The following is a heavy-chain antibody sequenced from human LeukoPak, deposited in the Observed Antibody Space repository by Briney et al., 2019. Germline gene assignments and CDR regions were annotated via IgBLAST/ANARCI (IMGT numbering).Heavy chain of an antibody. CDR3: ARLKYYYDSSGYYYPDY. CDR1: GYTFTSYG. V-gene: IGHV1-18*01. J-gene: IGHJ4*02. D-gene: IGHD3-22*01. CDR2: ISAYNGNT. Sequence: ASVKVSCKPSGYTFTSYGISWVRQAPGQGLEWMGWISAYNGNTNYAQKLQGRVTMTTDTSTSTAYMELRSLRSDDTAVYYCARLKYYYDSSGYYYPDYWGQGTLVTVSS.